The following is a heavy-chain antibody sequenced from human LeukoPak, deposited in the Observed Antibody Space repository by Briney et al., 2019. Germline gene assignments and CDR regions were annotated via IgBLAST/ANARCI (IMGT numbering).Heavy chain of an antibody. V-gene: IGHV3-33*01. Sequence: PGGSLRLSCAASGFTFSSYGMHWVRQAPGKGLEWVAVIWYDGSNKYYADSVKGRFTISRDNSKNTLYLQMNSLRVEDTAVYYCARAGGYCSGGSCYRGYSWFDPWGQGTRVTVSS. CDR2: IWYDGSNK. CDR3: ARAGGYCSGGSCYRGYSWFDP. J-gene: IGHJ5*02. CDR1: GFTFSSYG. D-gene: IGHD2-15*01.